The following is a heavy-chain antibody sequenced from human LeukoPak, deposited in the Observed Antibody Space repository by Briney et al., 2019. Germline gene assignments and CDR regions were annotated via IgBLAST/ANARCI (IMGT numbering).Heavy chain of an antibody. V-gene: IGHV7-4-1*02. Sequence: ASVKVSCKASGYTFTSYAMNWVRQAPGQGLEWMGWINTNTGNPTYAQGFTGRFVFSLDTSVSTAYLQISSLKAEDTAVYYCARFGYRDGWGRADYFDYWGQGTLVTVSS. CDR1: GYTFTSYA. J-gene: IGHJ4*02. D-gene: IGHD3-16*02. CDR2: INTNTGNP. CDR3: ARFGYRDGWGRADYFDY.